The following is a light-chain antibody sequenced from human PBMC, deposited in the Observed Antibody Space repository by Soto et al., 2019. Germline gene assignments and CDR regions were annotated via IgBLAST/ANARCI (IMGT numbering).Light chain of an antibody. J-gene: IGKJ5*01. CDR1: QSVTSNY. CDR3: QQRSNWHQIT. V-gene: IGKV3D-20*02. CDR2: GAS. Sequence: EFLFAQSPGTLSLSPGERATLSCRASQSVTSNYLAWYQQKHGQSTRLIIYGASSRANGIPARFSGSVSGTDLTLTIGSLEPEDFAVYDCQQRSNWHQITFGQGTRLEIK.